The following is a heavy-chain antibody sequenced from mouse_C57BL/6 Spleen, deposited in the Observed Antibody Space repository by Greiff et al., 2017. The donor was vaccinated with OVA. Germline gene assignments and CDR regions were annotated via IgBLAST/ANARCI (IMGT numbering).Heavy chain of an antibody. Sequence: EVKLVESGGGLVKPGGSLKLSCAASGFTFSDYGMHWVRQAPEKGLEWVAYISSGSSTIYYADTVKGRFTISRDNAKNTLFLQMTSLRSEDTAMYYCARGEVRTWFAYWGQGTLVTVSA. CDR3: ARGEVRTWFAY. J-gene: IGHJ3*01. D-gene: IGHD2-13*01. CDR2: ISSGSSTI. CDR1: GFTFSDYG. V-gene: IGHV5-17*01.